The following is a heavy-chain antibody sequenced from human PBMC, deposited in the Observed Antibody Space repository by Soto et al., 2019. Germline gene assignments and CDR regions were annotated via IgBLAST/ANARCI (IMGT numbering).Heavy chain of an antibody. J-gene: IGHJ4*02. CDR1: GFTFSSYS. V-gene: IGHV3-21*05. CDR2: INGRSNYI. CDR3: AREDGIVGSTSAFDY. D-gene: IGHD1-26*01. Sequence: PGGSLRLSCAASGFTFSSYSMNWVRQAPGQGLEWLSYINGRSNYIYYADSVEGRFTISIDNAKNSLYLQMNSLRAEDTAGYYCAREDGIVGSTSAFDYWGQGALVTVSS.